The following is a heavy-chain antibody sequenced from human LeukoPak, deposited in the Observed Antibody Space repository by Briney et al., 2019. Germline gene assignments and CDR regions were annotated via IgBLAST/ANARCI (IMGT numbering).Heavy chain of an antibody. Sequence: SETLSLTCAVYGGSFSGYYWGWIRQPPGKGLEWIGSIYYSGSTYYNPSLKSRVTISVDTSKNQFSLKLSSVTAADTAVYYCARDGRLAAAAGINWFDPWGQGTLVTVSS. CDR3: ARDGRLAAAAGINWFDP. CDR1: GGSFSGYY. CDR2: IYYSGST. J-gene: IGHJ5*02. V-gene: IGHV4-34*01. D-gene: IGHD6-13*01.